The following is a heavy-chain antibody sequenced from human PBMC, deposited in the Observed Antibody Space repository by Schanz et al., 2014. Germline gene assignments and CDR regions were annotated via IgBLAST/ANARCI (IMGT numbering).Heavy chain of an antibody. Sequence: QVQLVESGGGVVQPGGSLRLSCAASGFIFSNYGMHWVRQAPGKGLEWVAVIWNNGVTKYYADSVRGRFTISRDNSKNTLYLQMNTLRAEDTAVYYCARDRGYCSGGSCLTFDYWGQGTLVTVSS. CDR2: IWNNGVTK. CDR1: GFIFSNYG. D-gene: IGHD2-15*01. CDR3: ARDRGYCSGGSCLTFDY. J-gene: IGHJ4*02. V-gene: IGHV3-33*01.